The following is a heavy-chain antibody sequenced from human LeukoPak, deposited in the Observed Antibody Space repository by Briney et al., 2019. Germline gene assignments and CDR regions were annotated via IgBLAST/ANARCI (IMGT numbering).Heavy chain of an antibody. CDR3: ARGGYDISTGYHPKIQFDY. CDR1: GFTFSSYS. Sequence: MAGGSLRLSCAASGFTFSSYSMNWVRQAPGKGLEWVSSISNSSSYIYYPDSVKGRFTISRDNAKNSLYLQMNSLRAEDTAVYYCARGGYDISTGYHPKIQFDYWGQGTLVTVSS. V-gene: IGHV3-21*01. J-gene: IGHJ4*02. CDR2: ISNSSSYI. D-gene: IGHD3-9*01.